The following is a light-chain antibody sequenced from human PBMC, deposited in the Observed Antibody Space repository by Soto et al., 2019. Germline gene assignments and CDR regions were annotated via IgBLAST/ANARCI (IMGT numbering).Light chain of an antibody. J-gene: IGLJ2*01. Sequence: QAVVTQPPSVSAAPGQKVTISCSGGSSNIGDNYVSWYQQFPGTAPKLLIYDNDKRPSGIPDRFSGSKSGTSATLGITGLQTGDEADYYCGTWDNSLSVVFGGGTQLTVL. CDR3: GTWDNSLSVV. CDR2: DND. V-gene: IGLV1-51*01. CDR1: SSNIGDNY.